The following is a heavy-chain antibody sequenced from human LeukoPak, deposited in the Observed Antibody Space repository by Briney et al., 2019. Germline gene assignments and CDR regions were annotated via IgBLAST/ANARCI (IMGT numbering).Heavy chain of an antibody. CDR1: GYTFTGYY. J-gene: IGHJ6*02. Sequence: ASVKVSCKASGYTFTGYYMHWVRQAPGQGLEWMGWINPNSGGTNYAQKFQGRVTMTRDTSISTAYMELSRLRSDDTAVYYCARAEVMEYQLLSHYYYGMDVWGQGTTVTVSS. V-gene: IGHV1-2*02. D-gene: IGHD2-2*01. CDR2: INPNSGGT. CDR3: ARAEVMEYQLLSHYYYGMDV.